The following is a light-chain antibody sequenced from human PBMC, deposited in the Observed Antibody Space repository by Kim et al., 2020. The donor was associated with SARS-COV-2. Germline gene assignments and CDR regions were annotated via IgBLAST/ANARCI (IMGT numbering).Light chain of an antibody. CDR1: SLRSYY. V-gene: IGLV3-19*01. J-gene: IGLJ2*01. CDR3: NSRDSNDNEL. Sequence: SSELTQDPAVSVALGQTVRITCQGDSLRSYYATWYQQKPGQAPIVVMYGKNNRPSGIPDRFSGSSSGNTASLTIPGTQAGDEADYYCNSRDSNDNELFGGGTQLTVL. CDR2: GKN.